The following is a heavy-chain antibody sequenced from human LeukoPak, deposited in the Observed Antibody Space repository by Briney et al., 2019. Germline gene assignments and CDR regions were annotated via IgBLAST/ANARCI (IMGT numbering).Heavy chain of an antibody. Sequence: GSLRLSCAASGFTFSSYAMSWVRQAPGKGLEWVSAISNNGGYTYYADSVQGRFTISRDNPKSTLCLQMNSLRAEDTAVYYCAKQLGYCSDGSCYFPYWGQGTLVTVSS. J-gene: IGHJ4*02. CDR1: GFTFSSYA. D-gene: IGHD2-15*01. CDR2: ISNNGGYT. V-gene: IGHV3-23*01. CDR3: AKQLGYCSDGSCYFPY.